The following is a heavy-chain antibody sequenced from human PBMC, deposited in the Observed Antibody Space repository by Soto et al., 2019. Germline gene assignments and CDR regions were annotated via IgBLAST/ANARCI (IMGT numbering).Heavy chain of an antibody. J-gene: IGHJ4*01. Sequence: SETLSLTCTVSGGSISSYYWSWIRQPPGKGLEWIGYIYYSGSTNYNPSLKSRVTISVDTSKNQFPLKLSSVTAADTAVYYCAIFTNNYSYLGIDYWGQGTQVTVSS. V-gene: IGHV4-59*01. D-gene: IGHD2-8*01. CDR2: IYYSGST. CDR3: AIFTNNYSYLGIDY. CDR1: GGSISSYY.